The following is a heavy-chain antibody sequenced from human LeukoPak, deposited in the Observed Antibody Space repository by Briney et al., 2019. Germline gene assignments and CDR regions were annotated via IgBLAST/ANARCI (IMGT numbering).Heavy chain of an antibody. CDR1: GFTFSNYW. J-gene: IGHJ6*04. Sequence: PGGSLRLSCAASGFTFSNYWMHWVRHAPGKGLEYCSRINSDGSSTNYADSVKGRFTISRDNAKNTLYLHMNSLRAEDTAVYYCARAVLMVYAPLDVWGKGITVTVSS. CDR3: ARAVLMVYAPLDV. V-gene: IGHV3-74*01. D-gene: IGHD2-8*01. CDR2: INSDGSST.